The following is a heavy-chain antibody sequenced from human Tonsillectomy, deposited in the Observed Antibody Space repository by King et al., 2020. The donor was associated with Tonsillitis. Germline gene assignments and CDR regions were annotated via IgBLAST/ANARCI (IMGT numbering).Heavy chain of an antibody. D-gene: IGHD1-20*01. Sequence: VQLQESGPGLVKPSETLSLTCTVSGGSISNYYWSWIRQPPGKGLEWIGYVYYSGSTNYNPSLKSRVTISVDTSKNQFSLKLSSVTTADTAVYYCAREVEDNSAYYYYLDGWGKGTTVTVSS. V-gene: IGHV4-59*01. CDR2: VYYSGST. CDR3: AREVEDNSAYYYYLDG. J-gene: IGHJ6*03. CDR1: GGSISNYY.